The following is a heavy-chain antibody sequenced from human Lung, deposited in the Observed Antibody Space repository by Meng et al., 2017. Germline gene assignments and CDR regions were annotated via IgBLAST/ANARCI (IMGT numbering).Heavy chain of an antibody. CDR3: TWDDKAVSDY. D-gene: IGHD1-26*01. Sequence: EVHLVGSGEDLVKPWGFLRLSRAASGFYFNNAWMSWVRPAPGKGLEWVGRIKSNTDGGTAEYAAPVTGRFTISRDDSKSTLYLQMSGLRIDDTGVYYCTWDDKAVSDYWGQGTLVTVSS. V-gene: IGHV3-15*01. CDR1: GFYFNNAW. CDR2: IKSNTDGGTA. J-gene: IGHJ4*02.